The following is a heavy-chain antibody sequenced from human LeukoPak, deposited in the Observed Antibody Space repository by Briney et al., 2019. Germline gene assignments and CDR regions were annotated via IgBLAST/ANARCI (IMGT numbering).Heavy chain of an antibody. Sequence: PGGSLRLSCAASGLTFSSYTMNWVRQAPGKGLEWVSVITDSSNYIYYADAVKGRFTISRDNAKNSLYLQMNSLRAEDTAVYYCARDTDYGGNSGSLHYWGQGTLVTVSS. CDR2: ITDSSNYI. D-gene: IGHD4-23*01. CDR1: GLTFSSYT. J-gene: IGHJ4*02. CDR3: ARDTDYGGNSGSLHY. V-gene: IGHV3-21*01.